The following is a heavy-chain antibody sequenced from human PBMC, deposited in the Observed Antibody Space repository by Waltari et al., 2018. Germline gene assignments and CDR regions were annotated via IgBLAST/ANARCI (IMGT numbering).Heavy chain of an antibody. Sequence: QVQLVRSGAEVKKPGSSVKVSCKASGRTFSSYAISWVRRAPGQGLGGMGGVSPNYGTANYSQKFQGRVTITTDESTSTAYMELGSVRAEDAAVYYCARDGYFGAFDSWGQGTMVTVSS. V-gene: IGHV1-69*05. J-gene: IGHJ3*02. D-gene: IGHD6-25*01. CDR2: VSPNYGTA. CDR3: ARDGYFGAFDS. CDR1: GRTFSSYA.